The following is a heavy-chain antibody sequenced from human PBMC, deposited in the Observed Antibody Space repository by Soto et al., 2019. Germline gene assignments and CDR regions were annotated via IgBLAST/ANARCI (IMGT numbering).Heavy chain of an antibody. V-gene: IGHV4-30-4*01. CDR1: GGSISSGDYY. J-gene: IGHJ4*02. D-gene: IGHD5-18*01. CDR3: ARTEDGYNTNFEY. Sequence: SETLSLTCSVSGGSISSGDYYWNWIRQSPGKGLEWIGSIFYTGKTHYNPSLKSRLTISVDASKNEFSLRLSSVTAADTALYYCARTEDGYNTNFEYWGQGALVTVS. CDR2: IFYTGKT.